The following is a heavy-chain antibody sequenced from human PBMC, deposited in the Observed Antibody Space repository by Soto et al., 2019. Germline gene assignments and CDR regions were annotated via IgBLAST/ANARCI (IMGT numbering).Heavy chain of an antibody. J-gene: IGHJ6*02. CDR3: ARDGLRFLEWLLCPTYGMDV. D-gene: IGHD3-3*01. V-gene: IGHV3-21*01. Sequence: GGSLRLSCAASGFTFSSYSMNWVRQAPGKGLEWVSSISSSSSYIYYADSVKGRFTISRDNAKNSLYLQMNSLRAEDTAVYYCARDGLRFLEWLLCPTYGMDVWGQGTTVTV. CDR1: GFTFSSYS. CDR2: ISSSSSYI.